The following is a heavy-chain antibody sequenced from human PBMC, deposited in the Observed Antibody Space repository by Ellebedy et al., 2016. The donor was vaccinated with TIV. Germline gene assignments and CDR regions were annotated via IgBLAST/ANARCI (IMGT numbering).Heavy chain of an antibody. CDR2: IEQDGSEK. CDR3: AKGARGSVIETREGWFDP. CDR1: GFTFSTYW. J-gene: IGHJ5*02. D-gene: IGHD6-6*01. Sequence: GGSLRLXCAASGFTFSTYWMTWVRQAPGKGLEWVANIEQDGSEKYYVDSVKGRFTISRDNANNSLFLQMNSLRTEDSAVYYCAKGARGSVIETREGWFDPWGQGTRVTVSS. V-gene: IGHV3-7*03.